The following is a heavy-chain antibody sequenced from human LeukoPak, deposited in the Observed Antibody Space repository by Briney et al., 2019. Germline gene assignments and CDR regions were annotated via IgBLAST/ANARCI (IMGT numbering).Heavy chain of an antibody. Sequence: PGGSLRLSCVASGFTFEKYVMNWVLQAPGKGLEWLATIYGRGVSISYADSVKGRFTISRENSKNTLYMQMNSLRAEDTAMYFCAKDLGWELPAEAYWGQGILVTVSP. J-gene: IGHJ4*02. CDR1: GFTFEKYV. CDR2: IYGRGVSI. D-gene: IGHD1-26*01. V-gene: IGHV3-23*01. CDR3: AKDLGWELPAEAY.